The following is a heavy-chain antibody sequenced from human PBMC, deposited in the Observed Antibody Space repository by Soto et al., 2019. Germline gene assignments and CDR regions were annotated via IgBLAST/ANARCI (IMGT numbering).Heavy chain of an antibody. V-gene: IGHV1-18*01. J-gene: IGHJ4*02. CDR1: GYTFTDYG. D-gene: IGHD2-21*02. CDR2: ISNKRGKT. CDR3: ARDRDWNLDY. Sequence: AQMVQSGAEVKKPAAPGKVSCKSAGYTFTDYGLTWVRQAPGQGLEWVGWISNKRGKTKYGQKFQGRVTLTTDTTTRTACMEMRTLRSDDTAIYFCARDRDWNLDYWGQGTLVIVSS.